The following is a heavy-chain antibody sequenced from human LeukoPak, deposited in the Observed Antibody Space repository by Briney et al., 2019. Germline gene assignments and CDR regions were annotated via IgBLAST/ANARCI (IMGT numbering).Heavy chain of an antibody. Sequence: ASVKVSCKASGYTFTSYAMHWVRQAPGQRLGWMGWINAGNGNTKYSQKFQGRVTITRDTSASTAYMELSSLRSEDTAVYYCAREDYGSGSDYFDYWGQGTLVTVSS. V-gene: IGHV1-3*01. J-gene: IGHJ4*02. CDR3: AREDYGSGSDYFDY. CDR2: INAGNGNT. CDR1: GYTFTSYA. D-gene: IGHD3-10*01.